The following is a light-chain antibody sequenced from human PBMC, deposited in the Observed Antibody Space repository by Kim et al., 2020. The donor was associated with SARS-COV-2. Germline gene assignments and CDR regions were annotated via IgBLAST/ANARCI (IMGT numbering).Light chain of an antibody. CDR3: HHYDSSPRIFT. V-gene: IGKV3-20*01. CDR2: AAS. Sequence: EIVLTQSPGTLSLSPGERATLSCRASQNVSSSYFAWYQQIPGQAPRLLIYAASIRATGIPDRFSGSGSGTDFTLTISRLEPEDFAVYYCHHYDSSPRIFTFGPGTEVDIK. CDR1: QNVSSSY. J-gene: IGKJ3*01.